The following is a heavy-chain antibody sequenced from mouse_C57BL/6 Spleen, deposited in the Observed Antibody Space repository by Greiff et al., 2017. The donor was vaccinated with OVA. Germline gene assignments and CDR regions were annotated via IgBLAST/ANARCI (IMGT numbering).Heavy chain of an antibody. CDR2: IYPGDGDT. CDR3: ARWGLGYFDY. V-gene: IGHV1-80*01. D-gene: IGHD3-3*01. CDR1: GYAFSSYW. J-gene: IGHJ2*01. Sequence: QVQLKQSGAELVKPGASVKISCKASGYAFSSYWMYWVKQRPGKGLEWIGQIYPGDGDTNYNGKFKGKATLTADKSSSTAYMQLSSLTSEDSAVYFCARWGLGYFDYWGQGTTLTVSS.